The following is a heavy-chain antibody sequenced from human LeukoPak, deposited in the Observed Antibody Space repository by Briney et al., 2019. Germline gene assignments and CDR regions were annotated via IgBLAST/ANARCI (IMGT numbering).Heavy chain of an antibody. CDR2: IDWDDDK. J-gene: IGHJ4*02. V-gene: IGHV2-70*11. Sequence: APGPTLANPTQTLTLTCSFSGFSLSTSGMCVSWIRQPPGKALEWLARIDWDDDKYYNTSLKTRLTISKDTSKNQVVLTMTNMDPVDTATYYCARLRWGSSNDYWGQGTLVSVSS. D-gene: IGHD6-6*01. CDR1: GFSLSTSGMC. CDR3: ARLRWGSSNDY.